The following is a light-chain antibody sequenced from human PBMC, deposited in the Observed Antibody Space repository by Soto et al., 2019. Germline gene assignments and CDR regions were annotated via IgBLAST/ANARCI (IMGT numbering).Light chain of an antibody. CDR3: QQYERSPTT. CDR1: QSVSSSD. Sequence: EIVLRQSPGSRSLSAGERATLSWRASQSVSSSDLAWYQQKPGQAPSLLIYGASRRATGIPDRFSGSGSGTDFTLTISRLEPEDFAVYYYQQYERSPTTFGGGTKVEIK. CDR2: GAS. J-gene: IGKJ4*01. V-gene: IGKV3-20*01.